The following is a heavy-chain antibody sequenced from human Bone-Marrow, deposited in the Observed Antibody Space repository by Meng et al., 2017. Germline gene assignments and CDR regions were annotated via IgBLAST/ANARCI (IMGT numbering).Heavy chain of an antibody. CDR2: IYYSGST. J-gene: IGHJ1*01. CDR1: GGSISSSSYY. CDR3: ARSYCGGDCTFQH. Sequence: SETLSLTCTVSGGSISSSSYYWGWIRQPPGKGLEWIGSIYYSGSTYYNPSLKSRVTISVDTSKNQFSLKLSSVTAADMAVYYCARSYCGGDCTFQHWGQGTLVTVSS. V-gene: IGHV4-39*07. D-gene: IGHD2-21*02.